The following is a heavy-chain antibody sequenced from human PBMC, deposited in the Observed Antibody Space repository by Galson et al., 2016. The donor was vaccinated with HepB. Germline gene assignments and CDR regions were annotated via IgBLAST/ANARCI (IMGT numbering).Heavy chain of an antibody. V-gene: IGHV5-51*01. CDR2: IYPGDFDI. Sequence: QSGAAVKKPGESLKITCRGSGYTFDSYWIGWVRQMPGEGLEWMAIIYPGDFDIRSSPSFQGPVTISVDKSISTAYLQWSSLTASDTAMYYCARSLTGSYDFWGAIYNYYAMDVWGQGTTVIVS. D-gene: IGHD3-3*01. CDR3: ARSLTGSYDFWGAIYNYYAMDV. J-gene: IGHJ6*02. CDR1: GYTFDSYW.